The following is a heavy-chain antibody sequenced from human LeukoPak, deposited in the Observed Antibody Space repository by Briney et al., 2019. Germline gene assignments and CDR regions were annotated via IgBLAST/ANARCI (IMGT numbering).Heavy chain of an antibody. CDR2: FDPEDGET. D-gene: IGHD3-22*01. Sequence: GASVKVSCKASGYTFTSYGISWVRQAPGKGLEWMGGFDPEDGETIYAQKFQGRVTMTEDTSTDTAYMELSSLRSEDTAVYYCAIFPEAITMNDYWGQGTLVTVSS. CDR3: AIFPEAITMNDY. V-gene: IGHV1-24*01. CDR1: GYTFTSYG. J-gene: IGHJ4*02.